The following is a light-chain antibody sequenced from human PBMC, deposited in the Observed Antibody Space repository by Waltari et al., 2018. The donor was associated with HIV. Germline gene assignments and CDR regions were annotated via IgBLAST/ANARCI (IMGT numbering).Light chain of an antibody. CDR1: RSNFGTGYD. V-gene: IGLV1-40*01. Sequence: QSVLTQAPSVSGAPGQRVTISCTGSRSNFGTGYDVHRHQQPPGTAPKLLIYANNQRPSGVPARFSGSKSATSASLVITGLQAEDEADYYCQSYDSSLNGHVVFGGGTKVTVL. CDR2: ANN. J-gene: IGLJ2*01. CDR3: QSYDSSLNGHVV.